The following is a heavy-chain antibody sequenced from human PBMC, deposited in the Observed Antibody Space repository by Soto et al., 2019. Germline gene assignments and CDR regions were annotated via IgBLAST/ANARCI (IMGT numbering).Heavy chain of an antibody. J-gene: IGHJ5*02. Sequence: QVQLVQSGAEVKKPGASVKVSCKASGYTFTGYYMHWVRQAPGQGLEWMGGIIPIFGTANYAQKFQGRVTITADESTSTAYMELSSLRSEDTAVYYCATLLRLQTSWFDPWGQGTLVTVSS. V-gene: IGHV1-69*01. CDR1: GYTFTGYY. CDR2: IIPIFGTA. D-gene: IGHD1-26*01. CDR3: ATLLRLQTSWFDP.